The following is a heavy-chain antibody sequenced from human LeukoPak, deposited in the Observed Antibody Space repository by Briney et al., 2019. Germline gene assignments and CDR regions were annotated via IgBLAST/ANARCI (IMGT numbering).Heavy chain of an antibody. CDR2: IRYDGSNK. CDR1: GFTFSSYG. Sequence: GGSLRLSCAASGFTFSSYGMHWVRQAPGKGLEWVAFIRYDGSNKYYADSVKGRFTISRDNSKNTLYLQMNSLRAEDTAVYCCAKEIWFGESYYFDYWGQGTLVTVSS. D-gene: IGHD3-10*01. J-gene: IGHJ4*02. CDR3: AKEIWFGESYYFDY. V-gene: IGHV3-30*02.